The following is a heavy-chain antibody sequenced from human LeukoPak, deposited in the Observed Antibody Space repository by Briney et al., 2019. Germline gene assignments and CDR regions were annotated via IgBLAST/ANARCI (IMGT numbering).Heavy chain of an antibody. CDR1: GGSISRSKW. D-gene: IGHD7-27*01. V-gene: IGHV4-4*02. Sequence: SETLSLTCGVSGGSISRSKWWSWVRQPPGKGLEWIGEIYHSGSTNYNPSLKSRVTISLDKSKNQFSLKLSSVTAADTAVYYCARRDRPAILGTADDAFDIWGQGTMVTVSS. CDR3: ARRDRPAILGTADDAFDI. CDR2: IYHSGST. J-gene: IGHJ3*02.